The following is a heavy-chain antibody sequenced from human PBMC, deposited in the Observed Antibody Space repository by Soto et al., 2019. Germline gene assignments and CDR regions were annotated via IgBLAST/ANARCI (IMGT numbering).Heavy chain of an antibody. Sequence: SETLSLTCTVSGDSMISYYWSWIRQPPGRGLECIGFIYYAGSTKYNPSLNSRVTISVDTSKNQFSLTVTSVTAADTAVYYCARETYGDYVGYFDPWGQGIQVTVSS. CDR2: IYYAGST. D-gene: IGHD4-17*01. V-gene: IGHV4-59*08. CDR1: GDSMISYY. CDR3: ARETYGDYVGYFDP. J-gene: IGHJ5*02.